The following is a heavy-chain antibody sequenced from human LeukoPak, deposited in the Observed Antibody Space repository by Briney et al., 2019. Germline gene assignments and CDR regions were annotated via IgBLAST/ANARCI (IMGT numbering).Heavy chain of an antibody. D-gene: IGHD1-14*01. Sequence: PGGSLRLSCAASGFTFDDYAIHWVRQAPGKSLEWVSGIGWNSGSIGYADSVKGRFTISRDNAKKSLYLQMNSLRAEDTALYYCAKDIGQLGMAPTGFDYWGQGTLVTVSS. J-gene: IGHJ4*02. CDR3: AKDIGQLGMAPTGFDY. V-gene: IGHV3-9*01. CDR1: GFTFDDYA. CDR2: IGWNSGSI.